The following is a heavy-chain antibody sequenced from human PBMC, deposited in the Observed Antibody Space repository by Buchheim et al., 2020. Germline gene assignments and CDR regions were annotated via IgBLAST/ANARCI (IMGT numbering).Heavy chain of an antibody. D-gene: IGHD3-10*01. CDR2: IHYSGSN. V-gene: IGHV4-39*02. CDR1: GGSISSSSYY. J-gene: IGHJ6*03. Sequence: QLQLQESGPGLVKPSETLSLTCTVSGGSISSSSYYWGWIRQPPGKGLEWIGSIHYSGSNYYNPPLKSRVTISVDTYTNHFSLELSSVTAADTAVYYCARRRGVIKAARFYYYYYMDVWGKGTT. CDR3: ARRRGVIKAARFYYYYYMDV.